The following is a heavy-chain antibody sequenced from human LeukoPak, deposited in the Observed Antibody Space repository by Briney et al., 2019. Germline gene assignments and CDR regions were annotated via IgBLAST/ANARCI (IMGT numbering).Heavy chain of an antibody. CDR2: ISAYNGNT. CDR1: GYTFTSYG. Sequence: ASVKVSCKASGYTFTSYGISWVRQAPGQGLEWMGWISAYNGNTNYAQKLQGRVTMTTDTPTSTAYMELRSLRSDDTAVYYCARAATVTTKFDYWGQGTLVTVSS. D-gene: IGHD4-17*01. V-gene: IGHV1-18*01. J-gene: IGHJ4*02. CDR3: ARAATVTTKFDY.